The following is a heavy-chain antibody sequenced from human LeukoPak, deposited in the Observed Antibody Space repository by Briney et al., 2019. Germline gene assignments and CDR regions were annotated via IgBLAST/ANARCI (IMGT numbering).Heavy chain of an antibody. J-gene: IGHJ4*02. CDR2: ISTYNGDT. V-gene: IGHV1-18*01. CDR1: GYTFTSYG. CDR3: AREGLGELTLDY. Sequence: ASVKVPCKASGYTFTSYGISWVRQAPGQGLEWMGWISTYNGDTNYAQKLQGRVTMTTDTSTNTAYMELRSLRSDDTAVYYCAREGLGELTLDYWGQGTLVTVSS. D-gene: IGHD3-16*01.